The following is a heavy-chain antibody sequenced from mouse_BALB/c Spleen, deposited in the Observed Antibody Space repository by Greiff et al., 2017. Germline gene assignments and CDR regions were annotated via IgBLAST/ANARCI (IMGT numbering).Heavy chain of an antibody. J-gene: IGHJ4*01. D-gene: IGHD1-1*01. V-gene: IGHV2-9*02. CDR3: ARPYYYGTYAIDY. CDR2: IWAGGST. CDR1: GFSLTSYG. Sequence: VKLVESGPGLVAPSQSLSITCTVSGFSLTSYGVHWVRQPPGKGLEWLGVIWAGGSTNYNSALMSRLSISKDNSKSQVFLKMNSLQTDDTAMYYCARPYYYGTYAIDYWGQGTSVTVSS.